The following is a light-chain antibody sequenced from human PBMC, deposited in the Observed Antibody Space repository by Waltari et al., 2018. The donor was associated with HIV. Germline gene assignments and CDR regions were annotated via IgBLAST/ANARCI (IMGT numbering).Light chain of an antibody. CDR1: SSNIGADYH. Sequence: QSVLTQPPSLSGAPGQTVTISCTGTSSNIGADYHVHWYQQLPGTAPKLLIYGNKSRPSVHPDRFAGSKSGTSAYLAITGLQAADEADYYCQSYDSSLSAWVFGGGTKLTVL. V-gene: IGLV1-40*01. CDR2: GNK. J-gene: IGLJ3*02. CDR3: QSYDSSLSAWV.